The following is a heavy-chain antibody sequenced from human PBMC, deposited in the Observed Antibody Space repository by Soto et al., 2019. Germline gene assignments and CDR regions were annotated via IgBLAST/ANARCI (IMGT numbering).Heavy chain of an antibody. CDR1: GFTFSSNA. V-gene: IGHV3-23*01. D-gene: IGHD3-10*01. CDR3: AKQRAGFGSGSDTYYFDY. CDR2: SSGSGGTT. Sequence: EVQLLESGGGLVQPGGSLRISCIGSGFTFSSNAMSWVRQAPGTGLEWVSASSGSGGTTYYADSVKGRFAVSRDNSNNTLYPKMNSLRAGDTAVYYCAKQRAGFGSGSDTYYFDYWGQGTLVTVSS. J-gene: IGHJ4*02.